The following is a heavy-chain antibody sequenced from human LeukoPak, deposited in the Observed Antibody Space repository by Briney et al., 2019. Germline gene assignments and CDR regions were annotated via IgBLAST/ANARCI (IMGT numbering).Heavy chain of an antibody. CDR3: ARDSSYCSSTSCYRLGGMDV. Sequence: GGSLRLSCAASGFTVSSNYMSWVRQAPGKGLEWVSVIYSGGSTYYADSVKGRFTISRDNSKNTLYLQMNSLRAEDTAVYYCARDSSYCSSTSCYRLGGMDVWGQGTTVTVSS. CDR2: IYSGGST. CDR1: GFTVSSNY. V-gene: IGHV3-53*01. J-gene: IGHJ6*02. D-gene: IGHD2-2*01.